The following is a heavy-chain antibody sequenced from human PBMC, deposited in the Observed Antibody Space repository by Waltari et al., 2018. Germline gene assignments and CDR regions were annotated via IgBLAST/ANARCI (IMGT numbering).Heavy chain of an antibody. Sequence: QVQLQESGPGLVKPSETLSLTCTVSGGSISSYYWSWIRQPAGKGLEWIGRIYTSGSTNDSPALKGGVTMSGETSKNRGGVKLSSVTAADTAVYYCARVARGRYYDSSGYDDAFDIWGQGTMVTVSS. J-gene: IGHJ3*02. D-gene: IGHD3-22*01. CDR1: GGSISSYY. V-gene: IGHV4-4*07. CDR3: ARVARGRYYDSSGYDDAFDI. CDR2: IYTSGST.